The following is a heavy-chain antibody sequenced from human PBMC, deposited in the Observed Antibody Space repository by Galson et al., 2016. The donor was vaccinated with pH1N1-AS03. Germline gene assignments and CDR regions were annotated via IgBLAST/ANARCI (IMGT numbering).Heavy chain of an antibody. CDR1: GFTFSTYA. J-gene: IGHJ4*02. CDR2: ISASGGDT. CDR3: VRRSPWATVGTYYFDY. D-gene: IGHD4-23*01. Sequence: SLRLSCAASGFTFSTYAMSWVRQAQGMGLEWGSSISASGGDTYYADSVKGRFTISRDNSRNTVSLQMNSLRDDDTAVYYCVRRSPWATVGTYYFDYWGQGTLVTVSS. V-gene: IGHV3-23*01.